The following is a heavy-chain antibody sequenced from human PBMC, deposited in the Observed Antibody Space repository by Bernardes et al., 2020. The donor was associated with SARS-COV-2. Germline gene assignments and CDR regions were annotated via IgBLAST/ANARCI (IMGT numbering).Heavy chain of an antibody. Sequence: SETLSLTCTVSGGSISSRSYYWGWIRQPPGKGLEWIGSIYYSGSTYYNPSLKSRVTISVDTSKDQFSLKLSSVTAADTAVYYCARQHLGGVTIFGVVTTDRYFDYWGQGTLVTVSS. CDR3: ARQHLGGVTIFGVVTTDRYFDY. CDR2: IYYSGST. J-gene: IGHJ4*02. CDR1: GGSISSRSYY. V-gene: IGHV4-39*01. D-gene: IGHD3-3*01.